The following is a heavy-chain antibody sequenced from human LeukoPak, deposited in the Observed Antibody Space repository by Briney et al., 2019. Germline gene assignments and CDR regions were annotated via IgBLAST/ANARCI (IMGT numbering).Heavy chain of an antibody. V-gene: IGHV3-23*01. Sequence: GGSLRLSCAASGFTFSSYGMSWVRQAPGKGLEWVSAISGGGGCTYYADSVKGRFTISRDNSKNTLYLQMNSLRAEDTAVYYCAKDSSVYYYDSRNFDYWGQGTLVTVSS. J-gene: IGHJ4*02. CDR1: GFTFSSYG. D-gene: IGHD3-22*01. CDR3: AKDSSVYYYDSRNFDY. CDR2: ISGGGGCT.